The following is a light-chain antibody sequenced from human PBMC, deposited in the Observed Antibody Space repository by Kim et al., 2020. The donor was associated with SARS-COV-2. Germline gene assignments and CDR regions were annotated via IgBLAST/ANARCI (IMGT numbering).Light chain of an antibody. CDR1: SLRTYY. V-gene: IGLV3-19*01. CDR3: NSRDSSGDHWV. Sequence: ALGQTVRITCQGDSLRTYYANWYQQKPRQAPVLVIFGKNKRPSGIPGRFSASTSGTTASLTITGAQAEDEADYYCNSRDSSGDHWVFGGGTKVTVL. J-gene: IGLJ3*02. CDR2: GKN.